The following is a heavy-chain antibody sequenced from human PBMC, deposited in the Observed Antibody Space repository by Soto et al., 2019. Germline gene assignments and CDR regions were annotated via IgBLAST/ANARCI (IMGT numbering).Heavy chain of an antibody. V-gene: IGHV1-46*01. CDR2: INPSGGST. D-gene: IGHD5-18*01. CDR3: ASSSVDTAQTGPYGMDV. CDR1: GYTFTSYY. J-gene: IGHJ6*02. Sequence: ASVKVSCKASGYTFTSYYMHWVRQAPGQGLEWMGIINPSGGSTSYAQKFQGRVTMTRDTSTSTVYMELSSLRSEDTAVYYCASSSVDTAQTGPYGMDVWGQGTTVTVSS.